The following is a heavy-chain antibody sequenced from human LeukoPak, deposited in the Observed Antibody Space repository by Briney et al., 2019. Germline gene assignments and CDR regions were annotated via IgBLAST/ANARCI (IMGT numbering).Heavy chain of an antibody. J-gene: IGHJ4*02. V-gene: IGHV3-7*01. Sequence: PGGSLRLSCAASGFTFSSYWMSWVRQAPGKGLEWVANIKQDGSEKYYVDSVKGRFTISRDNAKNSLYLQMNSLRAEDTAVYYCARDLWYYDSSGFDYWGQGTRVTVPS. CDR1: GFTFSSYW. D-gene: IGHD3-22*01. CDR2: IKQDGSEK. CDR3: ARDLWYYDSSGFDY.